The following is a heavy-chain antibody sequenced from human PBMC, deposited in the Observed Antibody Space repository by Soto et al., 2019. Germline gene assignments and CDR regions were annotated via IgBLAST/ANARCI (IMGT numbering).Heavy chain of an antibody. CDR3: ARGTTTSAFSAMDV. D-gene: IGHD1-1*01. J-gene: IGHJ6*02. Sequence: QVQLVESGGGVVQPGRSLRLSCAASGFTFSYLALNWVRQAPGKGLEWVAVISYDGDNKYIAESVKGRFTISRDSSKNTVSLQMNSLRAEDTAMYFCARGTTTSAFSAMDVWGQGTTVTVSS. CDR2: ISYDGDNK. CDR1: GFTFSYLA. V-gene: IGHV3-30-3*01.